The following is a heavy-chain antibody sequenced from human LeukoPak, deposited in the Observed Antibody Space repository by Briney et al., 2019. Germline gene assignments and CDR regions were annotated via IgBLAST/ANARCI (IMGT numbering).Heavy chain of an antibody. CDR3: ARDPGTYSYDY. J-gene: IGHJ4*02. V-gene: IGHV4-59*11. Sequence: SETLSLTCTVSGGSISSHYWSWIRQPPGKGLEWIGYIYYSGSTDYNPSLKSRVTISVDTSKNQFSLKLSSVTAADTAVYYCARDPGTYSYDYWGQGTLVTVSS. CDR2: IYYSGST. D-gene: IGHD1/OR15-1a*01. CDR1: GGSISSHY.